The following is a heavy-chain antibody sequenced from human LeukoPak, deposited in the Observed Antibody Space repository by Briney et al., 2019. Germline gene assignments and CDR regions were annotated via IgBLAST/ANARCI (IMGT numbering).Heavy chain of an antibody. J-gene: IGHJ4*02. CDR2: INTNAGNP. V-gene: IGHV7-4-1*02. CDR3: ARGYCSSTSCYGGSY. D-gene: IGHD2-2*01. Sequence: ASVKVSCKASGYMFTNYAMNWVRQAPGQGLEWMGRINTNAGNPTYAQGFTGRFVFSLDTSVSTAYLQISSLKAEDTAVYYCARGYCSSTSCYGGSYWGQGTLVTVSS. CDR1: GYMFTNYA.